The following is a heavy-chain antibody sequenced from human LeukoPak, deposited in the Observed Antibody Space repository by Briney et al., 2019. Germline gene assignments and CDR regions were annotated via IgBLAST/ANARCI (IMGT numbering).Heavy chain of an antibody. D-gene: IGHD1-26*01. CDR1: GGSINSASYY. V-gene: IGHV4-39*01. CDR2: IYYSGVT. J-gene: IGHJ3*02. CDR3: ARQSTYSGSYRDAFDM. Sequence: SETLSHTCTVSGGSINSASYYWGWIRQSPGKGLEWIGAIYYSGVTFYNPSLKSRVTISVDTSKNQFSLKLTSVTAADTAVYYCARQSTYSGSYRDAFDMWGQGTMVTVSS.